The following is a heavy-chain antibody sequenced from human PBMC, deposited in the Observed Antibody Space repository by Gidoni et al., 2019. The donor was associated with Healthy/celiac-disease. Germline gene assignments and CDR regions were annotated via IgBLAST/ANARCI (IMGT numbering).Heavy chain of an antibody. V-gene: IGHV1-8*01. J-gene: IGHJ3*02. CDR3: AREYRITFGGVIVIPQAFDI. CDR2: MNPNSGNT. CDR1: GYTFTSSD. Sequence: QVQLVQSGAEVKKPGASVKVSCKASGYTFTSSDINWVRQATGQGLEWMGWMNPNSGNTGDAQKFQGRVTMTRNTSISTAYMELSSLRSEDTAVYYCAREYRITFGGVIVIPQAFDIWGQGTMVTVSS. D-gene: IGHD3-16*02.